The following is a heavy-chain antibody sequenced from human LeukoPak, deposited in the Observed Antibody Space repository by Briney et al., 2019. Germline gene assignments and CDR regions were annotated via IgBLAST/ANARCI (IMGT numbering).Heavy chain of an antibody. V-gene: IGHV4-59*01. Sequence: SETLSLTCTVSGGSISSYYWSWIRQPPGKGLEWIGYIYYSGSTNYNPSLKSRVTISVDTSKNQFSLKLSSVTAADTAVYYCARATAMVTRSLPYYFDYWGQGTLVTVLS. CDR3: ARATAMVTRSLPYYFDY. CDR2: IYYSGST. J-gene: IGHJ4*02. D-gene: IGHD5-18*01. CDR1: GGSISSYY.